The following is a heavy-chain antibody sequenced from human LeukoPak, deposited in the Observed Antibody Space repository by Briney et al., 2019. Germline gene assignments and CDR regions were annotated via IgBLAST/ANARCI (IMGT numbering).Heavy chain of an antibody. Sequence: ASVKVSCKASGYTFSNDDINWVRQATGHGLEWMGWMNPNNGNTGYAQKFQGRVSMTRNISISTAYTELSSLRSEDTAVYYCARGQPQWELRATFDYWGQGTLVTVSS. D-gene: IGHD1-26*01. J-gene: IGHJ4*02. V-gene: IGHV1-8*02. CDR1: GYTFSNDD. CDR3: ARGQPQWELRATFDY. CDR2: MNPNNGNT.